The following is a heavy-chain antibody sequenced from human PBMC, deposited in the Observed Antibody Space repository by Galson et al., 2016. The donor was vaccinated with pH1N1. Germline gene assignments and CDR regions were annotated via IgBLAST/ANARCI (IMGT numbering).Heavy chain of an antibody. Sequence: SLRLSCAASGSNSDHNMNWVRLAPGKGLEWVSSISGSGGRKHYADSVQGRFIISRDNSKNTLYLQMNSLRAGDTALYFCAKGGYGDYGLDVFDIWGQGIMVTVSS. CDR1: GSNSDHN. V-gene: IGHV3-23*01. J-gene: IGHJ3*02. D-gene: IGHD4-17*01. CDR3: AKGGYGDYGLDVFDI. CDR2: ISGSGGRK.